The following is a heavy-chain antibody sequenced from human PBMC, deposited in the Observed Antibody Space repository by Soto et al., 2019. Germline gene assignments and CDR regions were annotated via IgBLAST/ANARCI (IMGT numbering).Heavy chain of an antibody. D-gene: IGHD7-27*01. CDR3: ARESAGDDY. Sequence: GGSLRLSCAASGFTFSSYSMNWVRQAPGKGLEWVSYISSSSSTIYYADSVKGRFTISRDNAKNSLYLQMNSLRAEDTAVYYCARESAGDDYWGQGTLVTVSS. CDR2: ISSSSSTI. J-gene: IGHJ4*02. CDR1: GFTFSSYS. V-gene: IGHV3-48*01.